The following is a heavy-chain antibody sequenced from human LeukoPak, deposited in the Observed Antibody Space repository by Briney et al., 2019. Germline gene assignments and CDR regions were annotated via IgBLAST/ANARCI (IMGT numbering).Heavy chain of an antibody. Sequence: KPSETLSLTCTVSGGSISSGYYWGWIRQPPGKGLEWIGSIYHSGSTYYNPSLKSRVTISVDTSKNQFSLKLSSVTAADTAVYYCARGGVYSSALWGQGTLVTVSS. CDR2: IYHSGST. J-gene: IGHJ4*02. CDR3: ARGGVYSSAL. D-gene: IGHD6-25*01. CDR1: GGSISSGYY. V-gene: IGHV4-38-2*02.